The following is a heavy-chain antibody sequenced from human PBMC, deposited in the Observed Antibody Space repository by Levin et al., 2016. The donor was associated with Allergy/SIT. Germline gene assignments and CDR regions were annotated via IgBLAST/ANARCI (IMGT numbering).Heavy chain of an antibody. J-gene: IGHJ3*02. CDR1: GGSISSGSYY. V-gene: IGHV4-61*02. D-gene: IGHD3-22*01. Sequence: LRLSCTVSGGSISSGSYYWSWIRQPAGKGLEWIGRIYTSGSTNYNPSLKSRVTISVDTSKNQFSLKLSSVTAADTAVYYCARDDPYENYYDSSGDAFDIWGQGTMVTVSS. CDR3: ARDDPYENYYDSSGDAFDI. CDR2: IYTSGST.